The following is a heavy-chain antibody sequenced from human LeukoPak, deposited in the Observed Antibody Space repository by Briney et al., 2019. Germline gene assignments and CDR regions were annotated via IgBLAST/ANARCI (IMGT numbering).Heavy chain of an antibody. CDR1: GGTFSSYA. V-gene: IGHV1-18*01. Sequence: ASVKVSCKASGGTFSSYAISWVRQAPGQGLEWMGWISAYNGNTNYVQKLQGRVTMTTDTSTSTAYMELRSLRSDDTAVYYCARGQLLAFDIWGQGTMVTVSS. CDR2: ISAYNGNT. J-gene: IGHJ3*02. D-gene: IGHD1-26*01. CDR3: ARGQLLAFDI.